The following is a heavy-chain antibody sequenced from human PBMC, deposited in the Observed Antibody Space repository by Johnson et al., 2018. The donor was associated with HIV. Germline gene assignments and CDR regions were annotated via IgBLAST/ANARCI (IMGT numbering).Heavy chain of an antibody. CDR1: GFTFSSYA. D-gene: IGHD4-11*01. CDR3: GRDINYSNYVTDAFDI. CDR2: ISYDGSNK. J-gene: IGHJ3*02. Sequence: QVQLVESGGGVVQPGRSLRLSCAASGFTFSSYAMHWVRQAPGKGLEWVAVISYDGSNKYSAESVKGRFTISRDSSKNTLYLQMNSLRAEDTAVYYCGRDINYSNYVTDAFDIWGQGTVVTVSS. V-gene: IGHV3-30-3*01.